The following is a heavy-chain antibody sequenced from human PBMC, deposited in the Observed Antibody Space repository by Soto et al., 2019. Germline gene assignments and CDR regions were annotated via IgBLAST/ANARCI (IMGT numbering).Heavy chain of an antibody. CDR3: ARDGGATKDYYYYGMDV. Sequence: PGGSLRLSCAASGFTSSSYSMNRVRQAPGKGLEWVSYISSSSSTIYYADSVKGRFTISRDNAKNSLYLQMNSLRDEDTAVYYCARDGGATKDYYYYGMDVWGQGTTVTVSS. V-gene: IGHV3-48*02. CDR1: GFTSSSYS. CDR2: ISSSSSTI. D-gene: IGHD1-26*01. J-gene: IGHJ6*02.